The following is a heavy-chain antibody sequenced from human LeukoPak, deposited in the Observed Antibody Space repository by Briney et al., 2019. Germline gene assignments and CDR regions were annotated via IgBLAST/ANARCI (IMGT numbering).Heavy chain of an antibody. D-gene: IGHD2-8*01. Sequence: GESLKISCKGSGYSFTSYWIGWVRQMPGKGLEWMGIIYPGDSDTRYSPSFQGQVTISADKSTSTAYLQWSSLKASDTAMYYCARHLGSCVNGVCYEDYWGQGTLFTVSS. J-gene: IGHJ4*02. CDR3: ARHLGSCVNGVCYEDY. V-gene: IGHV5-51*01. CDR2: IYPGDSDT. CDR1: GYSFTSYW.